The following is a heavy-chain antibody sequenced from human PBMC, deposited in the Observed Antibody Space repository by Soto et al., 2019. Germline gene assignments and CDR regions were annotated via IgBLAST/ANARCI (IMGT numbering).Heavy chain of an antibody. J-gene: IGHJ4*02. CDR1: GFTFSDHY. CDR3: ARVSGSYAFDY. CDR2: IRNKANSYTT. Sequence: DVQVVESGGGLVQPGGSLRLSCAASGFTFSDHYMDWVRQAPGKGLEWVGRIRNKANSYTTEYAASVKGRFTISRDESKSSLYLQMNSLKTDDTAVYYCARVSGSYAFDYWGQGTLVTVSS. D-gene: IGHD1-26*01. V-gene: IGHV3-72*01.